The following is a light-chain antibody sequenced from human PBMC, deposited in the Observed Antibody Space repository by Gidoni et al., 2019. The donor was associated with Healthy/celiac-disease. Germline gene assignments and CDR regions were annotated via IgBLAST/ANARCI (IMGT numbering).Light chain of an antibody. CDR1: KLGDKY. CDR2: QDS. J-gene: IGLJ2*01. V-gene: IGLV3-1*01. CDR3: QAWDSSTYVV. Sequence: SYELTQPPSVSVSPGQTASITCSGDKLGDKYACWYRQKPGQSPVLVIYQDSKRPSGIPERFSGSNSGNTATLTIRGTQAMDEADYYCQAWDSSTYVVFGGGTKLTVL.